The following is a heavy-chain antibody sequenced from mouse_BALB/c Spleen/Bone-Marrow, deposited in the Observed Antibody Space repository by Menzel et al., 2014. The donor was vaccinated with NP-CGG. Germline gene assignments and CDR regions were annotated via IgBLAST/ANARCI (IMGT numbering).Heavy chain of an antibody. Sequence: QVQLQQSGPELVKPGASVKMSCKASGYTFTDYVISWVKQRTGQGLEWIGEIYPGSGSTYYNEKFKGKAILTADKSSNTAYMQLSSLTSEDSAVYFCARCGGLRDFDYWGQGTTLTVSS. V-gene: IGHV1-77*01. CDR3: ARCGGLRDFDY. CDR2: IYPGSGST. J-gene: IGHJ2*01. CDR1: GYTFTDYV.